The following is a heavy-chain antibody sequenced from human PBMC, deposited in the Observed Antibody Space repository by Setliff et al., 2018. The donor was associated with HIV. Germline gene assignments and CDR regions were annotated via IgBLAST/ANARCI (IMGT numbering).Heavy chain of an antibody. CDR3: ARQQLVTLLPDY. V-gene: IGHV4-38-2*02. D-gene: IGHD6-13*01. J-gene: IGHJ4*02. CDR1: GYSINSSHF. CDR2: IYHSGNT. Sequence: SETLSLTCTVSGYSINSSHFWGWIRQPPGKGLEWVGSIYHSGNTHYNPSLKSRVTISVDTSKNQFSLKLSSVTAADTAVYYCARQQLVTLLPDYWGQGTLVTVSS.